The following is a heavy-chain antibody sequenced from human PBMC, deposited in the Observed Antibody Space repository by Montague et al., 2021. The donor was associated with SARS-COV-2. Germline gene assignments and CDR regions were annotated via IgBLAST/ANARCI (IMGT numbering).Heavy chain of an antibody. CDR1: GGSIGTTTYY. D-gene: IGHD3-16*01. CDR2: IYYSGYT. V-gene: IGHV4-39*01. CDR3: ARLGPGPQGEES. Sequence: SETLSLTCTVSGGSIGTTTYYWGWIRQPPGKGLEWIGSIYYSGYTHYNPSLKTRLTLSVDTSTNQFSLKLSSVTAADTAVYHCARLGPGPQGEESWGQGTVVIVSS. J-gene: IGHJ5*02.